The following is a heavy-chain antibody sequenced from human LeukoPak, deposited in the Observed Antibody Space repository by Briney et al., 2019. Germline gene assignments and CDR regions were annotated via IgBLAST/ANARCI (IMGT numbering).Heavy chain of an antibody. D-gene: IGHD7-27*01. Sequence: GGSLRLSCEASGFTFGTYGMTWVRQAPGKGLEWVSGITGSSTWTYYADSVRGRFTISRDNSKNTLHLQMNNLRAEDAAIYYCARELVSLGTGYFDLWGRGTLVTVSS. CDR1: GFTFGTYG. J-gene: IGHJ2*01. V-gene: IGHV3-23*01. CDR2: ITGSSTWT. CDR3: ARELVSLGTGYFDL.